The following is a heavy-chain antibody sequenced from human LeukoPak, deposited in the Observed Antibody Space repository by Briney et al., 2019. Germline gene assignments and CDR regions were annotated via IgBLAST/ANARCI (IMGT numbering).Heavy chain of an antibody. V-gene: IGHV1-2*02. CDR2: INPYNGDT. Sequence: GASVKVSCKASGYTFSGNFMHWVRQAPGQGLEWMGWINPYNGDTNYAQKFQGRVTMTRDTSISTAYMELSRLRSDDTAVYYCARGGPRITIFGVGKPRTFDYWGQGTLVTVSS. D-gene: IGHD3-3*01. CDR3: ARGGPRITIFGVGKPRTFDY. J-gene: IGHJ4*02. CDR1: GYTFSGNF.